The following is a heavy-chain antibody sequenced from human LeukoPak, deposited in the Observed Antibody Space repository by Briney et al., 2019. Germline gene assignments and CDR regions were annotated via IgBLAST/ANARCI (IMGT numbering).Heavy chain of an antibody. Sequence: GGSLRLSCAASVFTFSSYAMSWVRQAPGKGLEWVSAISGSGGSTYYADSVKGRFTISRDNSKNTLYLQMNSLRAEDTAVYYCAKGTAVAGWNYWGQGTLVTVSS. V-gene: IGHV3-23*01. J-gene: IGHJ4*02. CDR3: AKGTAVAGWNY. CDR1: VFTFSSYA. CDR2: ISGSGGST. D-gene: IGHD6-19*01.